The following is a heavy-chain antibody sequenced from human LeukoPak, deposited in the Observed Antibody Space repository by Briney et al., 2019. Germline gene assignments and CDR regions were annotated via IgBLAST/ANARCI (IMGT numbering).Heavy chain of an antibody. CDR1: GFTFSGFA. CDR3: TRDLMDYDYGDKGGNY. J-gene: IGHJ4*02. D-gene: IGHD4-23*01. V-gene: IGHV3-23*01. CDR2: IGSDYKT. Sequence: SGGSLRLSCAASGFTFSGFAMTWVRQAPGKGLEWVSSIGSDYKTHYSESVKGRFAISRDNSKSTLFLQMNSLRAEDTAVYYCTRDLMDYDYGDKGGNYWGQGTLVTVSS.